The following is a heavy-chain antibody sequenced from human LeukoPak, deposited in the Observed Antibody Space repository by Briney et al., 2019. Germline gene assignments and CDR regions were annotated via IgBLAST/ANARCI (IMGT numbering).Heavy chain of an antibody. CDR3: ARSIGYYYTMDV. Sequence: GGSLRLSCVAYGFTLTDYYMSWIRQAPGRGLEWVSDISGSGRNVHYGDSVKGRFTISRDNAKNSLYLQMNNLRAEDTAVYYCARSIGYYYTMDVWGQGTTVTVSS. J-gene: IGHJ6*02. CDR1: GFTLTDYY. CDR2: ISGSGRNV. D-gene: IGHD3-22*01. V-gene: IGHV3-11*01.